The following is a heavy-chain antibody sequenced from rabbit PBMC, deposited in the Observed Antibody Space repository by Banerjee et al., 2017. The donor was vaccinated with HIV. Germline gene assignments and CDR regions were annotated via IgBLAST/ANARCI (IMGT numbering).Heavy chain of an antibody. CDR1: GFSFSGSYY. CDR3: ARYLYGFRGNL. D-gene: IGHD6-1*01. V-gene: IGHV1S40*01. J-gene: IGHJ4*01. CDR2: VGVGSNNST. Sequence: QSLEESGGDLVKPGASLTLTCTASGFSFSGSYYMCWVRQAPGKGLEWIACVGVGSNNSTYHASWAKGRFTISKTSSTTVTLQMTSLTAADTATYFCARYLYGFRGNLWGPGTLVTVS.